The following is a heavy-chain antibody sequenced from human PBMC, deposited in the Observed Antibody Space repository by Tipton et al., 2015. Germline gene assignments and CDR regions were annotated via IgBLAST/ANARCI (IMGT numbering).Heavy chain of an antibody. CDR1: GFPFSAHG. D-gene: IGHD3-10*01. V-gene: IGHV3-23*01. J-gene: IGHJ3*01. CDR2: ISGSGGST. CDR3: ARARGVIVLSAPGAFDR. Sequence: SLRLSCVASGFPFSAHGLNWVRQAPGKGLEWVSDISGSGGSTYYADSVKGRFTISRDNSKNTLYLQMNSLRAEDTAVYYCARARGVIVLSAPGAFDRWGQGTMVTVSS.